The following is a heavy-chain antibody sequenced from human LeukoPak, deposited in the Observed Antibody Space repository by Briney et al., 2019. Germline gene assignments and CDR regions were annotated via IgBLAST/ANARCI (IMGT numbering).Heavy chain of an antibody. J-gene: IGHJ6*02. Sequence: SVKVSCKASGGTFSSYAISWVRQAPGQGLEWMGRIIPIFGIANYAQKFQGRVTITADKSTSTAYMELSSLRSEDTAVYYCARDGLGNYGMDVWSQGTTVAVSS. CDR3: ARDGLGNYGMDV. D-gene: IGHD7-27*01. CDR1: GGTFSSYA. V-gene: IGHV1-69*04. CDR2: IIPIFGIA.